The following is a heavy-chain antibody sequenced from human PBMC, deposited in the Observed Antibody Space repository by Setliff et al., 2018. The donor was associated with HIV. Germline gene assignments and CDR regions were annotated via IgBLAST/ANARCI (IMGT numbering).Heavy chain of an antibody. Sequence: PGGSLRLSCAASGFTFSSYSMNWVRQAPGKGLEWVSGINWNGGSTGYADSVKGRFTISRDNAKNSLYLQMNSLRAEDTALYYCARGVGFSDYWGQGTLVTVSS. D-gene: IGHD1-26*01. J-gene: IGHJ4*02. CDR3: ARGVGFSDY. CDR2: INWNGGST. CDR1: GFTFSSYS. V-gene: IGHV3-20*04.